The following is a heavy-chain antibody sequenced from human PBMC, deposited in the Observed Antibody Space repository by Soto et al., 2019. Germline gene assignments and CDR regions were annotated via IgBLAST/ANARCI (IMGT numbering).Heavy chain of an antibody. Sequence: QVQLVESGGGVVQPGRSLRLSCADSEFTFSDYAMHWVRQAPGKGLEWVAVISDDGDKVFYADSMKDRLTISRDNSKSTLFLQLTSLGPEDMALYYCARAHYHDSSCPNGHSFDIWGQGTLVTVSS. D-gene: IGHD3-22*01. CDR3: ARAHYHDSSCPNGHSFDI. CDR2: ISDDGDKV. V-gene: IGHV3-30-3*01. J-gene: IGHJ3*02. CDR1: EFTFSDYA.